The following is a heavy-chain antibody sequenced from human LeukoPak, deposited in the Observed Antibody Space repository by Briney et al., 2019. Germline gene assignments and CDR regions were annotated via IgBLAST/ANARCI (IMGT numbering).Heavy chain of an antibody. CDR3: AHPSQFGYFDY. V-gene: IGHV2-5*02. Sequence: KMSGPTLVKPTQTLTLTCTFSGFSLSTSGVGVGWIRQPPGKALEWLALIYWDDDKRYSPSLTSRLTITKDTSKNQVVLTMTNMDPVDTATYYCAHPSQFGYFDYWGQGTLVTVSS. CDR2: IYWDDDK. CDR1: GFSLSTSGVG. D-gene: IGHD3-10*01. J-gene: IGHJ4*02.